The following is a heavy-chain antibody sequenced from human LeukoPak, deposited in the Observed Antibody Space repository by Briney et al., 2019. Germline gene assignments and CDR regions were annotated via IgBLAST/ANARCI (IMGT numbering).Heavy chain of an antibody. CDR3: ARGWYITGTDY. Sequence: AASVKVSCKASGYSFTSYAMNWVRQAPGQGLEWMGWINTNTGNPTYAQGFTGRFVFSLDTSVSTAYLQISSLKADDTALYYCARGWYITGTDYWGQGTLVTVSS. V-gene: IGHV7-4-1*02. D-gene: IGHD1-20*01. CDR1: GYSFTSYA. CDR2: INTNTGNP. J-gene: IGHJ4*02.